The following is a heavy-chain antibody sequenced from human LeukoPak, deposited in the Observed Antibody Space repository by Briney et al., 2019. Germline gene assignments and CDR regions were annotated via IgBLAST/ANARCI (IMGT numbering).Heavy chain of an antibody. CDR3: ALDYGMFLDGMDV. CDR1: GGPLSGYY. J-gene: IGHJ6*02. Sequence: SETLSLTCVVSGGPLSGYYWSWIRQTPGKGLEWIGENNHTGSTNYNPSLRSRVTMSVDTTQKQLSLKLTSVTAADTAVYYCALDYGMFLDGMDVWGQGTTVTVSS. V-gene: IGHV4-34*01. D-gene: IGHD4-17*01. CDR2: NNHTGST.